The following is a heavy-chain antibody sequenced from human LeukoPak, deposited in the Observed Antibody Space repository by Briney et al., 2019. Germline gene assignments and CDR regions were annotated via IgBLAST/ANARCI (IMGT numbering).Heavy chain of an antibody. J-gene: IGHJ5*02. D-gene: IGHD4-17*01. CDR3: ARDRRDYGDYVGVWWFDP. V-gene: IGHV3-48*01. CDR1: GFTFSSYS. CDR2: ISSSSGTI. Sequence: GGSLRLSCAASGFTFSSYSMNWVRQAPGKGLEWVSYISSSSGTIYYADSVKGRFTISRDNAKNSLYLQMNSLRAEDTAVYYCARDRRDYGDYVGVWWFDPWGQGTLVTVSS.